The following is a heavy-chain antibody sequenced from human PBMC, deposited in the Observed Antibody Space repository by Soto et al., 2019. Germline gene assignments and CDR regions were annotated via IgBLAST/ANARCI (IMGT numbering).Heavy chain of an antibody. CDR2: ISHDGSNT. J-gene: IGHJ4*02. Sequence: QEQVVESGGGVVQPGRSLRLSCAASGFTFRTYAMHWVRQAPGKGLEWVAVISHDGSNTDYGDSVKGRFTISRDNSKSTLSLQMNSLRPEDTGVYYCAKDAGSTEYFFASWGQGTLVSVSS. CDR1: GFTFRTYA. CDR3: AKDAGSTEYFFAS. V-gene: IGHV3-30*18.